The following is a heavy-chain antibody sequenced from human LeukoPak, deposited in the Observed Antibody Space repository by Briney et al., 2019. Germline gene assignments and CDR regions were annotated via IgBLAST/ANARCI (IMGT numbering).Heavy chain of an antibody. V-gene: IGHV3-7*03. CDR1: GFTFSSYW. D-gene: IGHD1-26*01. Sequence: GGSLRLSCAASGFTFSSYWMSWVRQAPGKGLEWVANIKQDGSEKYYVDSVKGRFTFSRDNAKNSLYLQMNSLRAEDTAVYYCARGEVGATRGDPFDYWGQGTLVTVSS. CDR3: ARGEVGATRGDPFDY. J-gene: IGHJ4*02. CDR2: IKQDGSEK.